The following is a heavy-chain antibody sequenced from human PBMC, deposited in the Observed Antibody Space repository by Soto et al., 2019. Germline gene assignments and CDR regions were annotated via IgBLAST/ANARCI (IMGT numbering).Heavy chain of an antibody. CDR1: GGSISSYF. J-gene: IGHJ6*02. D-gene: IGHD1-26*01. CDR3: ATTLFRLGAYYYYYGMDV. Sequence: SETLSLTCTVSGGSISSYFWSWIRQPPGKGLEWIAYIYSSGSTNYNPSLKSRVTISIDTSKDQFSLRLTSVTAADAAIYYCATTLFRLGAYYYYYGMDVWGQGTTVTVSS. CDR2: IYSSGST. V-gene: IGHV4-59*01.